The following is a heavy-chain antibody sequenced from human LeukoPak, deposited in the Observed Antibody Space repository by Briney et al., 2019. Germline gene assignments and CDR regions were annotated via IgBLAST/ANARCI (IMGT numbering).Heavy chain of an antibody. D-gene: IGHD3-16*02. CDR3: ASFLGIPFGELSLYLNGY. CDR1: GYTFTGYY. Sequence: EASVKVSCKASGYTFTGYYMHWVRQAPGQGLEWMGWINPNSGGTNYAQKFQGRVTMTRDTSISTAYMELSRLRSDDTAVYFCASFLGIPFGELSLYLNGYWGQGTLVTVSS. CDR2: INPNSGGT. J-gene: IGHJ4*02. V-gene: IGHV1-2*02.